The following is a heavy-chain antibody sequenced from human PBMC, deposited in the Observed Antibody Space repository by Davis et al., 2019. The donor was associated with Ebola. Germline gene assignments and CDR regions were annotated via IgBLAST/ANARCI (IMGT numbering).Heavy chain of an antibody. CDR3: ARDENNWFDP. CDR1: GFTFSSYG. Sequence: PGGSLRLSCAASGFTFSSYGMHWVRQAPGKGLEWVAVIRFDGTEKYYADPVKGRFTISRDNSKNTLYLQLSSLRVEDTAVYYCARDENNWFDPWGQGTLVTVSS. J-gene: IGHJ5*02. CDR2: IRFDGTEK. V-gene: IGHV3-30*12.